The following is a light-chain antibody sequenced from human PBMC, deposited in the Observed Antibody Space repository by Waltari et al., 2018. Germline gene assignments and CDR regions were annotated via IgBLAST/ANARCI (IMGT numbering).Light chain of an antibody. V-gene: IGLV3-19*01. Sequence: SSELTQDPAVSVALGQTVSIPCQGDHLRSYYVSWYQQKPGQAPMLVLYDKDNRPSGIPDRFSGSSSGNIASLTITGAQAEDEADYYCNSRDTRGNHFVVFGGGTKLSVL. CDR2: DKD. CDR1: HLRSYY. J-gene: IGLJ2*01. CDR3: NSRDTRGNHFVV.